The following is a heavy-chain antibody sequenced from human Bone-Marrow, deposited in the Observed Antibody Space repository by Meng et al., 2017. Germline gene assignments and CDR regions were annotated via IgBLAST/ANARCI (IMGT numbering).Heavy chain of an antibody. V-gene: IGHV3-30*01. CDR2: ISYDGSDK. CDR1: GFIFNSYS. J-gene: IGHJ2*01. CDR3: ARDFVAGPIVYWDFDL. D-gene: IGHD6-19*01. Sequence: GGSLRPSCAASGFIFNSYSMHWVRQAPGKGLEGVALISYDGSDKYYANSVKGRFTISRDNSRDTLYLKMDTLRDDDTAVYYCARDFVAGPIVYWDFDLWGRGTLVTVSS.